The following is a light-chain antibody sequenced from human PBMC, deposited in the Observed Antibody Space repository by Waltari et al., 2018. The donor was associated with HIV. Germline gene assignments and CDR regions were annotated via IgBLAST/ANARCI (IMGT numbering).Light chain of an antibody. CDR3: AVWDYSLRSVL. CDR1: SSNIGSNP. CDR2: TNK. V-gene: IGLV1-44*01. Sequence: QSVLTQPPSASGTPGQRVNISCSGGSSNIGSNPVNWYRQFQGDAPKHPIYTNKPPPSGFPHHFSCSNSVTPASLAISGLQSEDADDFYCAVWDYSLRSVLFGGGTRLTVL. J-gene: IGLJ3*02.